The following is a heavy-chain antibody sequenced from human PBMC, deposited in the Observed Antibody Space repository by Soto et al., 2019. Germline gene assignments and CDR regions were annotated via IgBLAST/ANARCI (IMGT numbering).Heavy chain of an antibody. J-gene: IGHJ4*02. CDR2: ISYDGSNK. CDR3: AKGSSSWYLLGY. D-gene: IGHD6-13*01. Sequence: QVQLMESGGGVVQPGRSLRLSCAASGFTFSSYGMHWVRQAPGKGLEWVAVISYDGSNKYYADSVKGRFTISRDNSKNTLYLQMNSLRAEDTAVYYCAKGSSSWYLLGYWGQGTLVTVSS. V-gene: IGHV3-30*18. CDR1: GFTFSSYG.